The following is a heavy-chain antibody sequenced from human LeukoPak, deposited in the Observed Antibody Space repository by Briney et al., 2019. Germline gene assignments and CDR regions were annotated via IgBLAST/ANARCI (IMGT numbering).Heavy chain of an antibody. CDR2: VSPNNGNT. V-gene: IGHV1-18*01. J-gene: IGHJ4*02. Sequence: GASEKVSCKASGYTCTRYGIAWVRQAPRQGLEWMGWVSPNNGNTNYEHKFQGRVTMTTDTSTSTVSMELGGLRSDDTAVYYCAARPSSLPYCFDYWGQGTLVAGSS. CDR3: AARPSSLPYCFDY. CDR1: GYTCTRYG.